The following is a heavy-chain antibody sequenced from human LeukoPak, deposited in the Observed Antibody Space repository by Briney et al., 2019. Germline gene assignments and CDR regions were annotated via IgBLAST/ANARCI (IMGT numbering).Heavy chain of an antibody. CDR1: GFTFSSYA. V-gene: IGHV3-23*01. J-gene: IGHJ4*02. D-gene: IGHD5-18*01. CDR3: AKDREDGYSYGYFDY. CDR2: ISGSGGST. Sequence: PGGSLRLSCAASGFTFSSYAMSWVRQAPGKGLEWVSAISGSGGSTYYADSVKGRFTISRDNSKNTLYLQMNSLRAEDTAVYYCAKDREDGYSYGYFDYWGQGTLVTVSS.